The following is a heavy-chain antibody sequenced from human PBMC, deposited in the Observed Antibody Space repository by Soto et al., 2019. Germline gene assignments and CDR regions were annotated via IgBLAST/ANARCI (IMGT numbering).Heavy chain of an antibody. CDR3: ARFGRTAPLGYYYYYYAMDV. V-gene: IGHV4-34*01. Sequence: SETLSLTCAVYGGSFSGYYWTWIRQPPGKGLEWIGEINHSGTINFNPSLKSRLTISVDTSKNQFSLKLSSVTAADTAVYYCARFGRTAPLGYYYYYYAMDVWGQGTTVTVSS. CDR2: INHSGTI. J-gene: IGHJ6*02. D-gene: IGHD3-16*01. CDR1: GGSFSGYY.